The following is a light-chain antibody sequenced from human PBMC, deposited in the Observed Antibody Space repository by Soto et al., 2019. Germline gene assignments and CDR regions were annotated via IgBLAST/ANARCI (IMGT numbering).Light chain of an antibody. CDR2: GVS. V-gene: IGKV3-20*01. CDR1: QRLSASD. CDR3: QQYGSSLWT. Sequence: ESDLTRSPGTLSLSPGQGATLSCRASQRLSASDIAWYQQKPGQAPKFLIYGVSSRATGIPDRFSGSGSGTDFTLTISRLEPEDFAVYYCQQYGSSLWTFGQGTRLEI. J-gene: IGKJ5*01.